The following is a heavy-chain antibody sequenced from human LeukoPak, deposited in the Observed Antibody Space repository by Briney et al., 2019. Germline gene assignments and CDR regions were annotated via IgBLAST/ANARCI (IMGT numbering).Heavy chain of an antibody. CDR2: IYNSGST. D-gene: IGHD6-19*01. CDR3: ARGGSGWYSY. Sequence: SQTLSLTCTVSGVSISSGRYYWRWIRQPAGKGLEWSGRIYNSGSTNYNPSLKSRVTISVDTSKNQFSRKLSSVTAADTAVYYCARGGSGWYSYWGQGTLVTVSS. V-gene: IGHV4-61*02. J-gene: IGHJ4*02. CDR1: GVSISSGRYY.